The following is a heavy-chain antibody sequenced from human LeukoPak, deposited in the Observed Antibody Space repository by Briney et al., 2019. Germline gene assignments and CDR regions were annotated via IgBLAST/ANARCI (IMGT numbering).Heavy chain of an antibody. V-gene: IGHV1-69*05. J-gene: IGHJ4*02. CDR3: ARENYYVSSGSHHPHFDY. D-gene: IGHD3-22*01. CDR2: IIPIFGTA. Sequence: GASVKVSCKASGGTFSSYAISWVRQAPGQGLEWMGGIIPIFGTANYAQKFQGRVTITTDESTSTAYMELSSLRSEDTAVYYCARENYYVSSGSHHPHFDYWGQGTLVTVSS. CDR1: GGTFSSYA.